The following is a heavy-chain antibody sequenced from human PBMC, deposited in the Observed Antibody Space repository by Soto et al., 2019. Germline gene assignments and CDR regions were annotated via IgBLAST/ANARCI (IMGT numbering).Heavy chain of an antibody. CDR3: ASSSWQEHDKWFDP. Sequence: TSETLSLTCTVSGGSISSYYWSWLRQPPGKGLEWIGYIYYSGSTNYNPSLKSRVTISVDTSKNQFSLKLSSVTAADTAVYYCASSSWQEHDKWFDPWGQGTLVTVS. CDR1: GGSISSYY. J-gene: IGHJ5*02. CDR2: IYYSGST. D-gene: IGHD6-13*01. V-gene: IGHV4-59*01.